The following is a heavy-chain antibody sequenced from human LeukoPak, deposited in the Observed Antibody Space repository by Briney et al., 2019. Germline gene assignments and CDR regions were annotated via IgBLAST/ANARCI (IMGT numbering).Heavy chain of an antibody. CDR1: GGSISPYY. CDR2: IYYSGTT. CDR3: ARRFGATDYFDY. D-gene: IGHD3-10*01. Sequence: PSETLSLTCTVSGGSISPYYWSWIRQPPGKGLEWIGYIYYSGTTNYNPSLKSRVTISVDTSKNQFSLKLSSVTAADTAVYYCARRFGATDYFDYWGQGTLVTVSS. J-gene: IGHJ4*02. V-gene: IGHV4-59*08.